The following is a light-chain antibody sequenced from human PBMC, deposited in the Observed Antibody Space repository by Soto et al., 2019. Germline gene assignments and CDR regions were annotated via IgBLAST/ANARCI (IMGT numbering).Light chain of an antibody. CDR1: QSLSSSY. CDR2: GAS. V-gene: IGKV3-20*01. J-gene: IGKJ2*01. CDR3: QQYGISPSYT. Sequence: EIVLTQSPGALSLSPGEGATLSCRASQSLSSSYVAWYQQKVGQHPRLLIYGASNRATGIPDRFSGSWSGTEFTLTISRLEPEDFAVYYCQQYGISPSYTFAQGTKLEIK.